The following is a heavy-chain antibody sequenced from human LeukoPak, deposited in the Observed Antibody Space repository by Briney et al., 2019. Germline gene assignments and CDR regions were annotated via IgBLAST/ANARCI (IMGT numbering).Heavy chain of an antibody. D-gene: IGHD6-6*01. CDR1: GFTFSSYV. J-gene: IGHJ6*03. Sequence: PGGSLRLSCAASGFTFSSYVMSWVRQAPGKGLEWVSGINWNGGSTGYADSVKGRFTISRDNAKNSLYLQMNSLRAEDTALYYCARSARPGYYYYYMDVWGKGTTVTVSS. CDR3: ARSARPGYYYYYMDV. V-gene: IGHV3-20*04. CDR2: INWNGGST.